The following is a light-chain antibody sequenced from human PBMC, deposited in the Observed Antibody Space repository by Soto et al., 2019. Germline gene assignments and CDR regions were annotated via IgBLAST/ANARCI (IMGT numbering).Light chain of an antibody. CDR1: QSVSSF. Sequence: EIVLTQSPATLSLSPGERATLSCRASQSVSSFLAWFQQKPGQAPRLLIYDASNRATGLPARFSGSGSGTDLALTISSLEPEDFSVYYCQQRSNWPQLTFGGGTKVEIE. CDR2: DAS. CDR3: QQRSNWPQLT. V-gene: IGKV3-11*01. J-gene: IGKJ4*01.